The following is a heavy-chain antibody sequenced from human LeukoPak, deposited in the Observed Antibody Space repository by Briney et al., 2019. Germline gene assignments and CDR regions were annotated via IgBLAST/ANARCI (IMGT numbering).Heavy chain of an antibody. Sequence: GGSLRLSRAASGFTFSSYAMSWVRQAPGKGLEWVSAISGSGGTTYYADSVKGRFTISRDNSKNTLYLQMNSLRAEDTAVYYCAKDRGSSSGWFPWGQGTLVTVSS. CDR2: ISGSGGTT. CDR3: AKDRGSSSGWFP. D-gene: IGHD6-19*01. J-gene: IGHJ5*02. V-gene: IGHV3-23*01. CDR1: GFTFSSYA.